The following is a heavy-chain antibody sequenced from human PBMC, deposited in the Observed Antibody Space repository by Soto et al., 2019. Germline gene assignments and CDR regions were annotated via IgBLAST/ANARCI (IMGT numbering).Heavy chain of an antibody. CDR1: GGSISSGGYY. D-gene: IGHD6-13*01. V-gene: IGHV4-30-4*01. CDR3: ARDSRAAVVSTVYYYGMDV. J-gene: IGHJ6*02. Sequence: SETLSLTCTVAGGSISSGGYYWSWIRQPPGKGLEWIGYIYYSGSTYYNPSLKSRVTISVDTSKNQFSLKLSSVTAADTAVYYCARDSRAAVVSTVYYYGMDVWGQGTTVTVSS. CDR2: IYYSGST.